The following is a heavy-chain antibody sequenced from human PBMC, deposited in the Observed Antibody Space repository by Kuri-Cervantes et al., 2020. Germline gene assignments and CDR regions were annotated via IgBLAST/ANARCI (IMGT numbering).Heavy chain of an antibody. J-gene: IGHJ4*02. D-gene: IGHD4-23*01. CDR1: GSTFSSYS. CDR3: AREGNYGGLFDY. V-gene: IGHV3-21*01. CDR2: ISSSSSYI. Sequence: GESLKISCAASGSTFSSYSMNWVRQAPGKGLEWVSSISSSSSYIYYADSVKGRFTTSRDNAKNSLYLQMNSLRAEDTAVYYCAREGNYGGLFDYWGQGTLVTVSS.